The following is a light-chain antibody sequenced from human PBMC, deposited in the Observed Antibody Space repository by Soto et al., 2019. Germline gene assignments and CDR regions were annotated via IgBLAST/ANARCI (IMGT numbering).Light chain of an antibody. CDR2: GNS. Sequence: QSVLTQPPSVSGVPGQRVTISCTGSSSNIGAGYDVLWYQQLPGTAPKLLIYGNSNRPSGVPDRFSGSKSGTSASLAITGLQAEDEADYYCQSYDSSLSGFYVFGTGTKVTVL. CDR1: SSNIGAGYD. V-gene: IGLV1-40*01. J-gene: IGLJ1*01. CDR3: QSYDSSLSGFYV.